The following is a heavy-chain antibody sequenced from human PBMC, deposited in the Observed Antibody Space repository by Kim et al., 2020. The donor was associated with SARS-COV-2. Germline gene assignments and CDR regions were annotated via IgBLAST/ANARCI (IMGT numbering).Heavy chain of an antibody. D-gene: IGHD3-16*02. CDR3: ASGYDYIWGSYRPLDYYYYGMDV. V-gene: IGHV3-30*04. J-gene: IGHJ6*02. CDR1: GFTFSSYA. Sequence: GGSLRLSCAASGFTFSSYAMHWVRQAPGKGLEWVAVISSDGSNKYYVDSVKGRFTISRDNSKNTLYLQMNSLIAEDTAVYYCASGYDYIWGSYRPLDYYYYGMDVWGQETTDTVSS. CDR2: ISSDGSNK.